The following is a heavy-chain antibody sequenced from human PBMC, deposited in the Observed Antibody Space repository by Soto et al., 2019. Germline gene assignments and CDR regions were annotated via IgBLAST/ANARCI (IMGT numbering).Heavy chain of an antibody. V-gene: IGHV4-30-4*01. CDR3: ARVVVGATVFDY. D-gene: IGHD1-26*01. CDR1: GGSISSGDYY. Sequence: PSETLSLTCTVSGGSISSGDYYWSWIRQPPGKGLEWIGYIYYSGSTYYNPSLKSRVTISVDTSKNQFSLKLSSVTAADTAVYYCARVVVGATVFDYWGQGTLVTVSS. CDR2: IYYSGST. J-gene: IGHJ4*02.